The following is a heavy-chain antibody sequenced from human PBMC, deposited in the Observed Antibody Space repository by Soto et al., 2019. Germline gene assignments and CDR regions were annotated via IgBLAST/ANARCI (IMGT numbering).Heavy chain of an antibody. CDR1: GFTFSIFA. CDR2: ISGSGGST. Sequence: GGSLRLSCAASGFTFSIFAMSWVRQSPGKGLEWVSTISGSGGSTYYADSVKGRFTISRDNSKNTLYLQMNSLRAEDTAVYYCACYDSSGYPDDYWGQGTLVTVSS. J-gene: IGHJ4*02. V-gene: IGHV3-23*01. CDR3: ACYDSSGYPDDY. D-gene: IGHD3-22*01.